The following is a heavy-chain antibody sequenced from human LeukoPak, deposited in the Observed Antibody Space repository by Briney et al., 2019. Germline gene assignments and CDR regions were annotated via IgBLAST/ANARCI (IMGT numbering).Heavy chain of an antibody. Sequence: SETLSLTCAVYGGSFSGYYWSWIRQPPGKGLEWIGEINHSGSTNYNPSLKSRVTISVDTSKNQFSLKLSSVTAADTAVYYCARGVTTLSPFDYWGQGTLATVSS. CDR1: GGSFSGYY. CDR2: INHSGST. CDR3: ARGVTTLSPFDY. J-gene: IGHJ4*02. V-gene: IGHV4-34*01. D-gene: IGHD4-17*01.